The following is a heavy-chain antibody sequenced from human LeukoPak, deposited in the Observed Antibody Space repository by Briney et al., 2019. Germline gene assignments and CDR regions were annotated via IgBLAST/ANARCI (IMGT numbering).Heavy chain of an antibody. CDR1: GGSISSSGYS. CDR2: IYHSGST. J-gene: IGHJ6*02. CDR3: ARERGYYGMDV. V-gene: IGHV4-30-2*01. Sequence: SETLSLTCAVSGGSISSSGYSWSWIRQPPGKGLEWIGYIYHSGSTYYNPSLKSRVTISVDRSKNQFSLKLSSVTAADTAVYYCARERGYYGMDVWGQGTTVTVSS. D-gene: IGHD3-10*01.